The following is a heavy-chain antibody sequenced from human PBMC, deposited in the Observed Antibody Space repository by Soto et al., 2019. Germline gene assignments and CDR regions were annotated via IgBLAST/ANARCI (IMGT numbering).Heavy chain of an antibody. V-gene: IGHV1-8*01. CDR2: MNPNSGNT. CDR1: GYTFTSYD. Sequence: QVQLVQSGAEVKKPGASVKVSCKASGYTFTSYDINWVRQATGQGLEWMGWMNPNSGNTGYAQKFQGRVTKTRNTCIRTAYMELSSVRSEDAAVYYCARWPDGYYYYGMDVWGQGTTVTVSS. CDR3: ARWPDGYYYYGMDV. J-gene: IGHJ6*02.